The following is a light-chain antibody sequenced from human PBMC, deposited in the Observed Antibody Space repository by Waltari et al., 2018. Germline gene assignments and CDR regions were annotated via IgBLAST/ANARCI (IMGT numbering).Light chain of an antibody. CDR2: GSS. CDR1: GSNIGAGHD. CDR3: QSYDTSLSVV. Sequence: QSVLTQPPSVSGAPGQRVTISRTGSGSNIGAGHDVPWYQQLPRAAPKLLIYGSSTRPLGVPDRFFGSTSGTSASLAITGLQAEDEADYYCQSYDTSLSVVFGGGTKLTVL. V-gene: IGLV1-40*01. J-gene: IGLJ3*02.